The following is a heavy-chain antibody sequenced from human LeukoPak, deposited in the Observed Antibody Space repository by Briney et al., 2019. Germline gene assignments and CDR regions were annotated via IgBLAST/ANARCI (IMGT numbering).Heavy chain of an antibody. CDR2: INAGNGNT. Sequence: ASVKVSCKASGYTFTGNAMHWVRQAPGQRLEWMGWINAGNGNTKYSQKFQGRVTITRDTSASTAYMELSSLRSEDTAVYYCASLGGSGTFDYWGQGTLVTVSS. J-gene: IGHJ4*02. D-gene: IGHD3-10*01. V-gene: IGHV1-3*01. CDR1: GYTFTGNA. CDR3: ASLGGSGTFDY.